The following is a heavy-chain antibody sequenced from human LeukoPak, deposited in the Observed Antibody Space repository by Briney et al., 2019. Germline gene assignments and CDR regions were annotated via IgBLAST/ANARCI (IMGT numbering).Heavy chain of an antibody. CDR1: GGSLSGLY. V-gene: IGHV4-34*01. CDR2: INHSGTT. Sequence: SETLSLTCAVHGGSLSGLYWSWIRQPPGKGLEWIGEINHSGTTNYNPSLKSRVTISVDTSKNQVSLDLASVTAADTAVYYCARASSFDKTTRWNPAYFGPWGQGTLVTVSS. J-gene: IGHJ5*02. D-gene: IGHD1-1*01. CDR3: ARASSFDKTTRWNPAYFGP.